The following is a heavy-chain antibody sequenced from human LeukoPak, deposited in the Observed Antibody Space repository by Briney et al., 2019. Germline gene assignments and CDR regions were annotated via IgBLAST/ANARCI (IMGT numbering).Heavy chain of an antibody. CDR1: GGSFSGYY. D-gene: IGHD4-17*01. Sequence: SETLSLTCAVYGGSFSGYYWSWIRQPPGKGLEWIGEINHSGSTNYNPSLKSRVTISVDTSKNQFSLKLSSVTAADTAVYYCAITYDYGDYNDAFDIWGQGTMVTVSS. J-gene: IGHJ3*02. V-gene: IGHV4-34*01. CDR3: AITYDYGDYNDAFDI. CDR2: INHSGST.